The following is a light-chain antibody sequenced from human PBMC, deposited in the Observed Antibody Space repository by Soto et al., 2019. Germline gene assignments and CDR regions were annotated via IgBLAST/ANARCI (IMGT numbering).Light chain of an antibody. V-gene: IGKV1-5*01. CDR2: DAS. J-gene: IGKJ1*01. Sequence: IQMTESRSTLSASIGYRFTITCRASQNINNWIAWYQQKPGKAPKFLIYDASTLESGVPSRFSGSGFGTEFSLTISSLQPDDFGSYYCQHMRTFGQGTKVDI. CDR1: QNINNW. CDR3: QHMRT.